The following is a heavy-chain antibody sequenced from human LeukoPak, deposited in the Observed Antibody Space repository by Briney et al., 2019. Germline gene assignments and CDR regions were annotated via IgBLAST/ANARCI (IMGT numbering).Heavy chain of an antibody. CDR2: IWYGGRNI. CDR1: GFHLCSYG. D-gene: IGHD3-9*01. J-gene: IGHJ3*02. CDR3: ARVVLRYFDWSPSDDAFDI. Sequence: SLRHSCGACGFHLCSYGMQWVREAPGKGVEGVADIWYGGRNIYYADSVKGRFTISRDNSKNTLYLQMNSLRAEDTAVYYCARVVLRYFDWSPSDDAFDIWGQGTMVTVSS. V-gene: IGHV3-33*01.